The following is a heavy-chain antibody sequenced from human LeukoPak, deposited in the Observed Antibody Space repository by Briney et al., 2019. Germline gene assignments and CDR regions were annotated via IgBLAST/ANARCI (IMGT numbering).Heavy chain of an antibody. D-gene: IGHD5-24*01. CDR1: GFTFCSYE. CDR2: ISTTGSSI. V-gene: IGHV3-48*03. CDR3: AREVGSRMATITIGY. J-gene: IGHJ4*02. Sequence: GGSLRLSCAASGFTFCSYEMNWVRQAPGRGLEWVSYISTTGSSIYYADSVKGRFTISRDNSKNTLYLQMNSLRAEDTAVYYWAREVGSRMATITIGYWGQGTLVTVSS.